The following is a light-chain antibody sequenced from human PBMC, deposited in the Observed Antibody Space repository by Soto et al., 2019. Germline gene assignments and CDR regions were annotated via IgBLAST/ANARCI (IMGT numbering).Light chain of an antibody. Sequence: DIQITQSPSTLSASVGDRVTLTCRASPSISGWLAWYKQKPGKAPKLLMYDASSLQSGVPSRFSGSGSGTEFTLTISSLQPDDFATYYCQQYDTFSTFGQGTKVDIK. CDR2: DAS. CDR3: QQYDTFST. J-gene: IGKJ1*01. CDR1: PSISGW. V-gene: IGKV1-5*01.